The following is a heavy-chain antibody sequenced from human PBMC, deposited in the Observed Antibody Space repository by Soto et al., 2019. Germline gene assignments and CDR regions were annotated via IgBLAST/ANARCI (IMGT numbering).Heavy chain of an antibody. CDR1: GLTLRNAW. CDR3: TTLYGEVVGLYYYYYGMDV. V-gene: IGHV3-15*01. CDR2: IKSNSDGGTT. Sequence: EVQLVESGGGLVKPGGSLRLSCAASGLTLRNAWMTWVRQAPGKGLEWVGRIKSNSDGGTTDYAAPVKGRFTISRDDSKNTLCLQMNSLKTEDTAVYYCTTLYGEVVGLYYYYYGMDVWGQGTTVTVSS. D-gene: IGHD3-22*01. J-gene: IGHJ6*02.